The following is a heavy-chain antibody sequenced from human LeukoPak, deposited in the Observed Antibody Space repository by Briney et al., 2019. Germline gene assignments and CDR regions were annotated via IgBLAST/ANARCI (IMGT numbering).Heavy chain of an antibody. J-gene: IGHJ4*02. CDR2: INRSGST. CDR3: VRGRTIFGVVIIPQTVVFDY. D-gene: IGHD3-3*01. Sequence: PSETLSLTCAVYDGSFSSDYWNWIRQPPGKGLEWIGEINRSGSTNYNPSLKSRVTISVDTSKNQFSLKLSSVSAADTAVYYCVRGRTIFGVVIIPQTVVFDYWGQGTLVTVSS. CDR1: DGSFSSDY. V-gene: IGHV4-34*01.